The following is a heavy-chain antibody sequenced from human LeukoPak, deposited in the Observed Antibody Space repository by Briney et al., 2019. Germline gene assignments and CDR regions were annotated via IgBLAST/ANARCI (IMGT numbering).Heavy chain of an antibody. J-gene: IGHJ4*02. D-gene: IGHD4-17*01. CDR1: GGTFSSYA. CDR3: ARTVTTFYYFDY. CDR2: IIPIFGTA. Sequence: SVKVSCKASGGTFSSYAISWVRQASGQGLEWMGGIIPIFGTANYAQKFQGRVTITADESTSTAYMELSSLRSEDTAVYYCARTVTTFYYFDYWGQGTLVTVSS. V-gene: IGHV1-69*13.